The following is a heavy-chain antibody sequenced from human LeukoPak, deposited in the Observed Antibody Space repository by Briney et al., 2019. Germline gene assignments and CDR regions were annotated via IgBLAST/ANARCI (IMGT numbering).Heavy chain of an antibody. CDR3: ARGIGSGWYLD. J-gene: IGHJ4*02. CDR1: GFTFSSYW. CDR2: NNNDGSTT. V-gene: IGHV3-74*03. D-gene: IGHD6-19*01. Sequence: GGSLRLSCAASGFTFSSYWMHWVRQAPGKGLGWVSQNNNDGSTTKYADCVKGRFTISRDNAKNTLYLQMNSLSAEDTAVYYCARGIGSGWYLDWGQGTLDTVS.